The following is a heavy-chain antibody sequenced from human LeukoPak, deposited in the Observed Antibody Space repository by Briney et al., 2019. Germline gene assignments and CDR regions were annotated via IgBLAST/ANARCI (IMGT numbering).Heavy chain of an antibody. V-gene: IGHV3-49*03. D-gene: IGHD2-21*02. CDR2: IRSKAYGGTT. CDR3: TRDSRGGGYFYYYYYYMDV. CDR1: GFTFGDYA. Sequence: GGSLRFSCTASGFTFGDYAMSWFRQAPGKGLEWVGFIRSKAYGGTTEYAASVKGRFTISRDDSKSIAYLQMNSLKTEDTAVYYCTRDSRGGGYFYYYYYYMDVWGKGTTVTVSS. J-gene: IGHJ6*03.